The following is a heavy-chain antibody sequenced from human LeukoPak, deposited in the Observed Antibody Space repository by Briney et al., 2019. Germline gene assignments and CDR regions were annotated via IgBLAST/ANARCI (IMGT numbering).Heavy chain of an antibody. Sequence: SETLSLTCAVYGGSFSGYYWSWIRQPPGKGLEWIGEINHSGSTNYNPSLKSRVTISVDTSKNQFSLKLSSVTAADTAVYYCALVPAAIKGYYYYYMDVWGKGTTVTVSS. D-gene: IGHD2-2*02. CDR2: INHSGST. V-gene: IGHV4-34*01. CDR1: GGSFSGYY. CDR3: ALVPAAIKGYYYYYMDV. J-gene: IGHJ6*03.